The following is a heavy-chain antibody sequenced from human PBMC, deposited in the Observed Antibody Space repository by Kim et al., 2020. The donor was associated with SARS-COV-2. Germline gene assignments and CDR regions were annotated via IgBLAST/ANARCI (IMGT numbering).Heavy chain of an antibody. J-gene: IGHJ3*01. CDR1: GGSISSYY. CDR2: IYYSGTT. Sequence: SETLSLTCTVSGGSISSYYWSWIRQPPGKGLEWIGYIYYSGTTNYNPSLKSRVTISVDTSKNQFSLKLSSVTAANTAVYYCARESRSPFFGLVTAPDAF. D-gene: IGHD3-3*01. V-gene: IGHV4-59*01. CDR3: ARESRSPFFGLVTAPDAF.